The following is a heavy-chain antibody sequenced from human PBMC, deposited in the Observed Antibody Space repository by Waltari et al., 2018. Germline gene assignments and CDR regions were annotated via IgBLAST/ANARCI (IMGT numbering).Heavy chain of an antibody. CDR1: GYPLTSYY. J-gene: IGHJ5*02. CDR3: ARESAFSTSWYPGFDP. D-gene: IGHD2-2*01. Sequence: QVQLVQSGAEVKKPGASVKVSCKASGYPLTSYYMPWVRQAPGQGLEGMGRINPKRGDTNYARKFQDRVTMTRDTSVNTAYMVVGRLTSDDTAVYFCARESAFSTSWYPGFDPWGQGTLVTVAS. V-gene: IGHV1-2*06. CDR2: INPKRGDT.